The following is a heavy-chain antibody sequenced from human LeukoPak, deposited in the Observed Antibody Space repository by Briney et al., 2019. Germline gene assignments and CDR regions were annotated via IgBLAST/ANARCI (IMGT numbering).Heavy chain of an antibody. CDR1: GFTFDNHA. CDR3: AKGEDMYYYDSSGYYAGSNDY. J-gene: IGHJ4*02. D-gene: IGHD3-22*01. V-gene: IGHV3-23*01. Sequence: GGSLRVSCAASGFTFDNHAMSWVRQAPGKGLEWVSAISGSGGSTYYADSVKGRFTISRDNSKNTLYLQMNSLRAEDTAVYYCAKGEDMYYYDSSGYYAGSNDYWGQGTLVTVSS. CDR2: ISGSGGST.